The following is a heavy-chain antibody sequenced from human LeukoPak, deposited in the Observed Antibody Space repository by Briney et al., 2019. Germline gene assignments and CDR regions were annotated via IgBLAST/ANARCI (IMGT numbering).Heavy chain of an antibody. CDR2: IYHSEST. D-gene: IGHD4-17*01. CDR1: GGSISSSNW. V-gene: IGHV4-4*02. CDR3: ARDRVYGDYDRYYMGV. Sequence: SGTLSLACAVSGGSISSSNWWSWVRQPPGKGLEWIGEIYHSESTNYNPSLKSRVTISVDKSKNQFSLKLSSVTAADTAVYYCARDRVYGDYDRYYMGVWGKGTTVTVSS. J-gene: IGHJ6*03.